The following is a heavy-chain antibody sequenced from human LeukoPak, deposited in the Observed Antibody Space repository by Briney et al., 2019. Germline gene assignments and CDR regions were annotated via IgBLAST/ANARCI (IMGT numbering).Heavy chain of an antibody. CDR2: IWYDGSNK. J-gene: IGHJ4*02. D-gene: IGHD3-9*01. CDR3: ARGGYFDWLLDY. V-gene: IGHV3-30*19. Sequence: PGGSLRLSCAASGFTFSSYGMHWVRQAPGKGLEWVAVIWYDGSNKYYADSVKGRFTISRDNSKNTLYLQMNSLRAEDTAVYYCARGGYFDWLLDYWGQGTLVTVSS. CDR1: GFTFSSYG.